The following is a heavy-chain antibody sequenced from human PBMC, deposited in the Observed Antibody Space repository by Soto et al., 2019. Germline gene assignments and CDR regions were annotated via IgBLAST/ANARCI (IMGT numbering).Heavy chain of an antibody. V-gene: IGHV4-4*02. D-gene: IGHD1-1*01. Sequence: PSETLSLTCTVSGGSISSTNWWSWVRQPPGKGLEWIGEIYHSESTNYNPSLKSRVTISXXXSXXXXSLXLSSXTAXDTAVYYCALRDVYNNGFDSWGQGPLVTVSS. J-gene: IGHJ4*02. CDR2: IYHSEST. CDR1: GGSISSTNW. CDR3: ALRDVYNNGFDS.